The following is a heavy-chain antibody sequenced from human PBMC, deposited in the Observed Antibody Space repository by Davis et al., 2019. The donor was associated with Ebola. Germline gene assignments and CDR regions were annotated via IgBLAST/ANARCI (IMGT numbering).Heavy chain of an antibody. J-gene: IGHJ4*02. CDR1: GYTFTSYD. D-gene: IGHD2-15*01. V-gene: IGHV1-2*06. CDR2: INPNSGGT. CDR3: ASAIQYCSGGSCSPLGDY. Sequence: ASVKVSCKASGYTFTSYDINWVRQAAGQGLEWMGRINPNSGGTNYAQKFQGRVTMTRDTSISTAYMELSRLRSDDTAVYYCASAIQYCSGGSCSPLGDYWGQGTLVTVSS.